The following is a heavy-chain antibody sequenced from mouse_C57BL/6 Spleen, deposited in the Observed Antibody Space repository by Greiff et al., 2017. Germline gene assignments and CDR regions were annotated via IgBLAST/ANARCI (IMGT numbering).Heavy chain of an antibody. V-gene: IGHV1-50*01. Sequence: QVQLQQPGAELVKPGASVKLSCKASGYTFTSYWMQWVKQRPGQGLEWIGEIDPSDSYTNYNQKFKGKATLTVDTSSSPAYMQLSSLTSEESAVYYCAIKDDYDGRPMDYWGQGTSVTVSS. CDR3: AIKDDYDGRPMDY. CDR2: IDPSDSYT. CDR1: GYTFTSYW. J-gene: IGHJ4*01. D-gene: IGHD2-4*01.